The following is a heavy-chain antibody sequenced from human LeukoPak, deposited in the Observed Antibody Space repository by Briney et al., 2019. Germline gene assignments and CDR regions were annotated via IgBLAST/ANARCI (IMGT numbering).Heavy chain of an antibody. CDR2: FSGPGGAT. D-gene: IGHD3-10*01. Sequence: GGSLRLSCAASEFVFMDYAMNWVRQAPGKGLEWVSGFSGPGGATYYADSVKGRFTISRDNSNNTLYLQMNTLRAEDTAVYYCANPRAIGELFPCDYWGQGTLVTVSS. CDR3: ANPRAIGELFPCDY. V-gene: IGHV3-23*01. CDR1: EFVFMDYA. J-gene: IGHJ4*02.